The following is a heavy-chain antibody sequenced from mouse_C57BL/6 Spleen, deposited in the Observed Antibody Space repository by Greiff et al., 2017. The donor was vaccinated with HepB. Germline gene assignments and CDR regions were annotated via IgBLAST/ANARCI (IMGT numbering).Heavy chain of an antibody. J-gene: IGHJ2*01. D-gene: IGHD2-3*01. CDR2: ISYDGSN. CDR3: ARDRDGYYVPDY. V-gene: IGHV3-6*01. CDR1: GYSITSGYY. Sequence: EVQLVESGPGLVKPSQSLSLTCSVTGYSITSGYYWNWIRQFPGNKLEWMGYISYDGSNNYNPSLKNRISITRDTSKNQFFLKLNSVTTEDTATYYCARDRDGYYVPDYWGQGTTLTVSS.